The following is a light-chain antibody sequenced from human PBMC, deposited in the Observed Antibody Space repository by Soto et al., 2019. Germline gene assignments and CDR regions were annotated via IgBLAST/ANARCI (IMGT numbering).Light chain of an antibody. CDR2: AAS. Sequence: DIQMTQSPSTLSASVGDTVTVTCRASQSVSGRLAWYQQKPGKAPKLLLYAASSLQTGVPSRFSGSGSGTDFTLTISSLQPEDFATYYCQQSYSTPPITFGQGTRLEIK. J-gene: IGKJ5*01. CDR3: QQSYSTPPIT. CDR1: QSVSGR. V-gene: IGKV1-39*01.